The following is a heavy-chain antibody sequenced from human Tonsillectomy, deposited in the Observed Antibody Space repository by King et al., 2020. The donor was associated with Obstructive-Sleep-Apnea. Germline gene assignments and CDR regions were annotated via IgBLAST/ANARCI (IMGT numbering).Heavy chain of an antibody. D-gene: IGHD6-6*01. V-gene: IGHV1-69*01. CDR1: GGTFSHFA. J-gene: IGHJ3*02. CDR3: ARGFTARLDDAFDI. Sequence: HVQLVESGAEVKKPWSSVKVSCKASGGTFSHFAIAWVRQAPGQGLEWMGGIVPSFGSGKYAQNFQGRVTITAAQVTRTVYMELTNLRSEDTAMYFCARGFTARLDDAFDIWGQGTMVIVSS. CDR2: IVPSFGSG.